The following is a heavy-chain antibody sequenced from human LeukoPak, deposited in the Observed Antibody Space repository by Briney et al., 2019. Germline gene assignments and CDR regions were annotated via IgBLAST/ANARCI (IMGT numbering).Heavy chain of an antibody. D-gene: IGHD6-6*01. V-gene: IGHV4-34*01. CDR1: GGSFSGYY. Sequence: SETLSLTCAVYGGSFSGYYWRWLRQPPGKGLEWIGEINHSGSNNYNPSLKSRVTISVHTSKNQFSLKLSSVTAADTAVYYCARGVIAARHYYYGMDVWGQGTTVTVSS. J-gene: IGHJ6*02. CDR2: INHSGSN. CDR3: ARGVIAARHYYYGMDV.